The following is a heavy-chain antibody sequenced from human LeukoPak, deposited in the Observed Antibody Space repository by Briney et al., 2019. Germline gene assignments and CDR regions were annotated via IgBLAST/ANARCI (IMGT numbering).Heavy chain of an antibody. CDR1: GGTFSSYA. CDR3: ARDRSGLYCSSTSCYYFDY. J-gene: IGHJ4*02. V-gene: IGHV1-69*13. Sequence: GASVKVSCKASGGTFSSYAISWVRQAPGQGLEWMGGIIPIFGTANYAQKFQGRVTITADESTSTAYMELSSLRSEDTAVYYCARDRSGLYCSSTSCYYFDYWGQGTLVTVSS. CDR2: IIPIFGTA. D-gene: IGHD2-2*01.